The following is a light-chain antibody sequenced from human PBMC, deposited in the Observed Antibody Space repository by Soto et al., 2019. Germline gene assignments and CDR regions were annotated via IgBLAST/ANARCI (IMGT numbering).Light chain of an antibody. J-gene: IGKJ1*01. Sequence: EIVLTQSPGTLSMSPGERATLSCRASQSVDTDLAWYQQKPGQAPRLLVFATSARATGVPDRFRGSRSGTDFTLTISSLQPEDSATYYCHQYYNRPPWTFGQGTKVDI. CDR3: HQYYNRPPWT. V-gene: IGKV3-15*01. CDR1: QSVDTD. CDR2: ATS.